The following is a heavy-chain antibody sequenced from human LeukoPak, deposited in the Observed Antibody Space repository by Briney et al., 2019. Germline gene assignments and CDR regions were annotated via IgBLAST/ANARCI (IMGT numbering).Heavy chain of an antibody. Sequence: SGGSLRLSCAASGFTFSDYYMSWIRQAPGKGLEWVSSITSSSSYTNYADSVKGRFTISRDNAKNSLYLQMNSLRAEDTAVYYCARGPKGYYGMDVWGQGTTVTVSS. CDR2: ITSSSSYT. V-gene: IGHV3-11*05. CDR3: ARGPKGYYGMDV. CDR1: GFTFSDYY. J-gene: IGHJ6*02.